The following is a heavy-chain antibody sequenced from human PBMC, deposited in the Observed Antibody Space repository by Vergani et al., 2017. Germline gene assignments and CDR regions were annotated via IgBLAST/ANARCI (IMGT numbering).Heavy chain of an antibody. CDR3: VRDVRVSRT. Sequence: EVQLVESGGGLVQPGGSLTLSCAASGFTVSTDYFSWVRQAPGKGLEWVSILYRGAFTSYTDSVKGRFTVSRDNAKNSLYLDMSSLRAEDTAVYYCVRDVRVSRTWGQGTLVAVSS. CDR1: GFTVSTDY. J-gene: IGHJ3*01. V-gene: IGHV3-66*01. CDR2: LYRGAFT.